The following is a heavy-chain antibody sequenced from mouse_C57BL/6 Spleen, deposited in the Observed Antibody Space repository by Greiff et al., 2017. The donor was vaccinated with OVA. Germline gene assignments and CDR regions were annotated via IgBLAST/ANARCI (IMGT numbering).Heavy chain of an antibody. Sequence: VKLMESGPGLVQPSQSLSITCTVSGFSLTSYGVHWVRQSPGKGLEWLGVIWSGGSTDYNAAFISRLSISKDNSKSQVFFKMNSLQADDTAIYYCARNGGITTEDYAMDYWGQGTSVTVSS. CDR1: GFSLTSYG. V-gene: IGHV2-2*01. D-gene: IGHD1-1*01. CDR2: IWSGGST. CDR3: ARNGGITTEDYAMDY. J-gene: IGHJ4*01.